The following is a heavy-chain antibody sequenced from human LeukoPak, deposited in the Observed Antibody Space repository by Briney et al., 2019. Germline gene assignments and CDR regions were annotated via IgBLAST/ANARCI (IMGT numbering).Heavy chain of an antibody. V-gene: IGHV1-18*01. J-gene: IGHJ6*02. D-gene: IGHD6-13*01. CDR2: ISAYNGNT. CDR1: GYTFTSYG. CDR3: ARDSPFGQQLVNIYYYYGMDV. Sequence: GASVKVSCKASGYTFTSYGISWVRQAPGQGLEWMGWISAYNGNTNYAQKLQGRVTMTTDTSTSTAYMELRSLRSDDTAVYYCARDSPFGQQLVNIYYYYGMDVWGQGTTVTVSS.